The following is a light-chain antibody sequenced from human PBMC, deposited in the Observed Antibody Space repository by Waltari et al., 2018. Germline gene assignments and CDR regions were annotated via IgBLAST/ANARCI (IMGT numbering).Light chain of an antibody. J-gene: IGKJ5*01. V-gene: IGKV4-1*01. CDR3: QQYITSPVT. CDR1: QSVMYSSNNKDY. Sequence: DIVMTQSPDSLAVSLGEKATIRCKPSQSVMYSSNNKDYLAWYQQKPGQPPKLLIYWASTRESGVPDRFSGSGSATNFTLTISSLQAEDVAVYWCQQYITSPVTFGQGTRLEIK. CDR2: WAS.